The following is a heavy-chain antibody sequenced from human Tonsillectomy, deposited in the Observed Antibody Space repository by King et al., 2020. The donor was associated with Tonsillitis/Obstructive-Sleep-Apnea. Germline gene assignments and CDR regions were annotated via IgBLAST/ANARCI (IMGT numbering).Heavy chain of an antibody. D-gene: IGHD1-26*01. V-gene: IGHV4-34*01. J-gene: IGHJ6*02. CDR2: INHSGST. Sequence: VQLQQWGAGLLKPSETLSLTCAVYGGSFSGYYWSWIRQPPGKGLEWIGEINHSGSTNYSPSLKRRVTISIDTFKNQFSLKLSSVTAADTAVYYCAMGEVGATTIYYYHALDLWGQGTTVTVSS. CDR1: GGSFSGYY. CDR3: AMGEVGATTIYYYHALDL.